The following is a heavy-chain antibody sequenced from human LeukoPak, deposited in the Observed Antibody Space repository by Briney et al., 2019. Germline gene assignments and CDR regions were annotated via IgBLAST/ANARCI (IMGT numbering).Heavy chain of an antibody. CDR1: GFTLRSYA. Sequence: GGSLRLSCAASGFTLRSYAMSWVRQAPGKGLEWVSGISGSGGSTYYADSVKGRFTISRDNSKNTLYLQMNSLRAEDTAVYYCARTPDSGWYYFDYWGQGTLVTVSS. V-gene: IGHV3-23*01. D-gene: IGHD6-19*01. CDR2: ISGSGGST. CDR3: ARTPDSGWYYFDY. J-gene: IGHJ4*02.